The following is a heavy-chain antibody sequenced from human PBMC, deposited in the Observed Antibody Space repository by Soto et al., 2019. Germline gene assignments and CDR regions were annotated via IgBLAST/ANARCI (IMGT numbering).Heavy chain of an antibody. CDR1: GYTFATST. D-gene: IGHD4-17*01. CDR2: IKAYSGNT. J-gene: IGHJ4*02. V-gene: IGHV1-18*01. CDR3: AIAAYGDDDY. Sequence: QLQLVQSGPEAKKPGASVKVSCKASGYTFATSTISWLRQAPGQGPEWMGWIKAYSGNTNYAQKLQGRFTMTTDTSTSTAYMELRSLTTDGTAISSCAIAAYGDDDYWGQGTLVPVSS.